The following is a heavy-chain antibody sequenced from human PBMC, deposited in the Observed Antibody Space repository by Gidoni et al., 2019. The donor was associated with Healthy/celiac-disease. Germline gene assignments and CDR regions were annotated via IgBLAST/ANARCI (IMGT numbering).Heavy chain of an antibody. CDR2: INHSGST. D-gene: IGHD2-2*01. V-gene: IGHV4-34*01. Sequence: QVQLQQWVAGLLKPSETLSLTCAVYGGSFSGYYWSWIRQPPGKGLEWIGEINHSGSTNYNPSLKSRVTISVDTSKNQFSLKLSSVTAADTAVYYCARGGRDVVVVPTAITIFTYWGQGTLVTVSS. J-gene: IGHJ4*02. CDR1: GGSFSGYY. CDR3: ARGGRDVVVVPTAITIFTY.